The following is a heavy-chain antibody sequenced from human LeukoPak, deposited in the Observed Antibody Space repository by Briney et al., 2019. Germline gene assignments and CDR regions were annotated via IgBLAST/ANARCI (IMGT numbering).Heavy chain of an antibody. CDR3: ARSDHLDY. D-gene: IGHD1-14*01. Sequence: PGGSPRLSCAASGFPFSSYWMTWVSQAPGKGLDSVANIKQDGSVQYYVDSVKGRFTISRDNADNSLYLQINSLRAEDTAVYYCARSDHLDYCGQGTLVTVSS. CDR1: GFPFSSYW. CDR2: IKQDGSVQ. V-gene: IGHV3-7*05. J-gene: IGHJ4*02.